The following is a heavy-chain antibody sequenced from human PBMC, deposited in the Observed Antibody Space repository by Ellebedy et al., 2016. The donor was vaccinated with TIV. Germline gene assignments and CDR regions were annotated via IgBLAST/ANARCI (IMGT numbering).Heavy chain of an antibody. J-gene: IGHJ4*02. CDR2: TYYTSKWNN. Sequence: SQTLSLTCAISGDSASRNSGWNWIRQSPSRGLEWLGRTYYTSKWNNDYAVSVKSRITINPDTSKNQFSLKLSSVTAADTAVYYCAREGVEPAALDYWGQGTLVTVSS. CDR1: GDSASRNSG. CDR3: AREGVEPAALDY. D-gene: IGHD6-6*01. V-gene: IGHV6-1*01.